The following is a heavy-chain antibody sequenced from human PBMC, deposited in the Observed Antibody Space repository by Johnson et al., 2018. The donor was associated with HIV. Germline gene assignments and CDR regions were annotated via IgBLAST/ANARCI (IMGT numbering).Heavy chain of an antibody. CDR1: GFTFSSYA. D-gene: IGHD1-26*01. CDR3: ARDRELLRADDAFDI. Sequence: QVQLVESGGGVVQPGRSLRLSCAASGFTFSSYAMHWVSQAPSKGLEWVAVISYDGSNKYYADSVKGRFTISRDNSKNTLYLQMNSLRAEDTAVYYCARDRELLRADDAFDIWGQGTMVTVSS. CDR2: ISYDGSNK. J-gene: IGHJ3*02. V-gene: IGHV3-30*04.